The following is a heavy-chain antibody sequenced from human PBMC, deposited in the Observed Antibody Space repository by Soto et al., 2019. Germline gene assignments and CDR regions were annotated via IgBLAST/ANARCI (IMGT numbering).Heavy chain of an antibody. J-gene: IGHJ4*02. CDR1: GGTFNSYL. Sequence: SVKVSCKTSGGTFNSYLIDWVRQAPGQGLEWMGGIIPAFGTAKYAQKFQGRVAITADKSTTTAYMELRTLTSEDTAVYYCARGLDQPPVGLYFDTWGQGTLVTVSS. CDR2: IIPAFGTA. V-gene: IGHV1-69*06. D-gene: IGHD2-2*01. CDR3: ARGLDQPPVGLYFDT.